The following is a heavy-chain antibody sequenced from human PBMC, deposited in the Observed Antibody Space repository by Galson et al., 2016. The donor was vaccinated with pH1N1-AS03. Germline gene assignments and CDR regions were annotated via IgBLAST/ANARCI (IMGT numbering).Heavy chain of an antibody. CDR1: GYALSESA. J-gene: IGHJ4*02. CDR2: IELRSKGYTT. D-gene: IGHD2-21*02. Sequence: SLRLSCAGSGYALSESAVHWVRQPSGKGLEWVASIELRSKGYTTSYAGSVRGRFTISRDDSENTAYLQMNSLKIEDAAVYYCTADLSAVTAGGIDYWGRGTLVTVSS. V-gene: IGHV3-73*01. CDR3: TADLSAVTAGGIDY.